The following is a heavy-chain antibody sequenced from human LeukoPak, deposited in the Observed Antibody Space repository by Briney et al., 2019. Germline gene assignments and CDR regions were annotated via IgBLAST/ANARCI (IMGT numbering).Heavy chain of an antibody. V-gene: IGHV1-2*02. CDR3: ARDTITWTFS. CDR1: GYTFTGHY. Sequence: ASVKVSCEASGYTFTGHYMHWVRQAPGQGLEWMGRINPDSGDADYAQKFQGRVTMTRDTSISTAYMEMTRLRSDDTAVYYCARDTITWTFSWGQGTLVAVSS. D-gene: IGHD3-10*01. CDR2: INPDSGDA. J-gene: IGHJ5*02.